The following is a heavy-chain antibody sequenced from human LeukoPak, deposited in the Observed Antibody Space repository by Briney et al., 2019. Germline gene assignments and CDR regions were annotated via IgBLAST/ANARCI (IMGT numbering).Heavy chain of an antibody. CDR1: GGSISSGAYY. J-gene: IGHJ5*02. CDR2: IYTSGST. Sequence: SSETLSLTCTVSGGSISSGAYYWSWIRQPAGKGLEWIGRIYTSGSTNYNPSLESRVTISVDTSKSQFSLKVTSVTAADTAVYYCARGSSSWYHNWFDPWGQGTLVTVSS. V-gene: IGHV4-61*02. CDR3: ARGSSSWYHNWFDP. D-gene: IGHD6-13*01.